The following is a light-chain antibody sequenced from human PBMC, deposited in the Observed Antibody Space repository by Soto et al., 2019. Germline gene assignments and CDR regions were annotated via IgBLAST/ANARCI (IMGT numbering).Light chain of an antibody. V-gene: IGKV3-15*01. CDR1: QRVSLS. Sequence: EIVLTQAPATLSVSLGESATLSCRAGQRVSLSLAWYQMRPGQPPRLLIYGAATTATNSPARFRGTGSGTEYTIPISSLQSEDFAVYFCQQYHIWPSWTFCQGTKVDI. CDR2: GAA. J-gene: IGKJ1*01. CDR3: QQYHIWPSWT.